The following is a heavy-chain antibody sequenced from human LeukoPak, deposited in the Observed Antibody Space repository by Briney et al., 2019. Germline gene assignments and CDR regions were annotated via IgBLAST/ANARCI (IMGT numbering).Heavy chain of an antibody. J-gene: IGHJ5*02. Sequence: RGSLRLSCAASGFTFSSYWMHWVRQAPGKGLVWVSRINSDGSSTSYADSVKGRFTTSRDNAKNTLYLQMNSLRAEDTAVYYCARDRYCSSTSCLNWFDPWGQGTLVTVSS. CDR3: ARDRYCSSTSCLNWFDP. CDR1: GFTFSSYW. V-gene: IGHV3-74*01. CDR2: INSDGSST. D-gene: IGHD2-2*01.